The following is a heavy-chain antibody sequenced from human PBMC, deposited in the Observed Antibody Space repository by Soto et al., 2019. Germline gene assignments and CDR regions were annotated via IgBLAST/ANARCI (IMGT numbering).Heavy chain of an antibody. Sequence: EVQLLESGGGLVQPGGSLRLSCAASGFTFSNYAMGWVRQAPGKGLEWVSGSSGGGGSTYYADSVKGRFPISRDQSKNTLFLQMHSLGAEHTALYCCAKDEGAELLFGGVTLHRFDSWCQGTRVTVSS. V-gene: IGHV3-23*01. CDR1: GFTFSNYA. J-gene: IGHJ4*02. CDR3: AKDEGAELLFGGVTLHRFDS. CDR2: SSGGGGST. D-gene: IGHD3-3*01.